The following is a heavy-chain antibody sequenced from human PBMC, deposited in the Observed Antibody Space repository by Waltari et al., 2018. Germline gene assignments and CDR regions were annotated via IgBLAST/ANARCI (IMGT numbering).Heavy chain of an antibody. D-gene: IGHD3-3*01. CDR1: GGSISSGSVY. CDR3: VRHGFWNFDF. CDR2: IFTSGST. J-gene: IGHJ4*02. V-gene: IGHV4-61*02. Sequence: QVQLQESGPGLVRPSQTLSLTCTVSGGSISSGSVYWTWIRQPAGKGLEWVGHIFTSGSTKYNPSLKSRVSVSLDTSENQFSLRLSSVTAADTALYYCVRHGFWNFDFWGQGTLVTVSS.